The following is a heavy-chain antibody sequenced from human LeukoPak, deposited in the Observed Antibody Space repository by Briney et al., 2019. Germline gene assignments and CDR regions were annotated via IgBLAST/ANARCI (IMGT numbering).Heavy chain of an antibody. D-gene: IGHD2-2*01. V-gene: IGHV4-59*08. Sequence: SETLSLTCTVSGAYIGSYYWSWIRQPPGRGLEWIGFISPNVDPHYSPSLRGRVTISRDTSGNHFSLTLSSVSAADTAVYYCTRHDVVPIMGHGLADWGQGTTVTVSS. CDR3: TRHDVVPIMGHGLAD. J-gene: IGHJ6*02. CDR2: ISPNVDP. CDR1: GAYIGSYY.